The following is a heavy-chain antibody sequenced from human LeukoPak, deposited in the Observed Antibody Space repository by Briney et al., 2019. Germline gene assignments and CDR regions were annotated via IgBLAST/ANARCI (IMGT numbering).Heavy chain of an antibody. V-gene: IGHV3-23*01. J-gene: IGHJ3*02. CDR3: AKARTVTGAFDI. CDR1: GFTFSSYA. Sequence: GGSLRLSCAASGFTFSSYAMSWVRQAPGKELEWVSAISGSGGSTYYADSVKGRFTISRDNSKNTLYLQMNSLRAEDTAVYYCAKARTVTGAFDIWGQGTMVTVSS. D-gene: IGHD4-17*01. CDR2: ISGSGGST.